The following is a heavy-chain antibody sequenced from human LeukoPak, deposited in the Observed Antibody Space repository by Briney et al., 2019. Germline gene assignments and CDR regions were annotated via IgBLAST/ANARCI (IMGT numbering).Heavy chain of an antibody. CDR2: IIPIFGTA. CDR1: GGTFSSYA. CDR3: ALGGPFWSGRNWFDP. J-gene: IGHJ5*02. V-gene: IGHV1-69*01. D-gene: IGHD3-3*01. Sequence: SVKVSCKASGGTFSSYAISWVRQAPGQGLEWMGGIIPIFGTANYAQKFQGRVTITADESTSTAYMGLSSLRSEDTAVYYCALGGPFWSGRNWFDPWGQGTLVTVSS.